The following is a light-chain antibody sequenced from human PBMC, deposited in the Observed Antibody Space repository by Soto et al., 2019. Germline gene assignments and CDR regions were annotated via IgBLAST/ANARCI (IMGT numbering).Light chain of an antibody. CDR3: QQFNSYPLT. J-gene: IGKJ4*01. CDR1: QGIASS. V-gene: IGKV1-9*01. CDR2: AAS. Sequence: DIHLTQSPSFLSASVGDRVTIACRTSQGIASSLAWYQQKAGKAPKLLIYAASTLESGVPSSFSGSGPGTESTLTISSLQPEDFAIYYCQQFNSYPLTFGGGTKVEIK.